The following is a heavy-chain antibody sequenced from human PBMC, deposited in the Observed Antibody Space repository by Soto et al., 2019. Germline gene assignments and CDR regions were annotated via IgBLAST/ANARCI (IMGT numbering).Heavy chain of an antibody. D-gene: IGHD6-19*01. CDR2: IWLDGSNK. J-gene: IGHJ5*02. CDR3: ARAANQDVAGGSLGWFDP. V-gene: IGHV3-33*01. CDR1: GFSFRTYG. Sequence: QVQLVESGGGVVQPGRSLRLSCAASGFSFRTYGMHWVRQSPGKGLEWVAIIWLDGSNKYYADSVKGRFTISRDDSKNPLYLQMSNRGVEDTAVYYCARAANQDVAGGSLGWFDPWGQGTLVTVSS.